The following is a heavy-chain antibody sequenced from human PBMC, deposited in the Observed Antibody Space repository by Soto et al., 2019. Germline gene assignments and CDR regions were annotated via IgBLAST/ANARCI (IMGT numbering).Heavy chain of an antibody. J-gene: IGHJ4*02. V-gene: IGHV4-59*01. D-gene: IGHD4-17*01. CDR3: ARAYGDYVFDY. Sequence: QVQLQESGPGLVKPSETLSLTCTVSGGSISSYYWSWIRQPPGKGLEWIGYIYYSGSTNYNPSLKSRVTISVDTSKNQSSLKLSSVTDADTAVYYCARAYGDYVFDYWGQGTLVTVSS. CDR1: GGSISSYY. CDR2: IYYSGST.